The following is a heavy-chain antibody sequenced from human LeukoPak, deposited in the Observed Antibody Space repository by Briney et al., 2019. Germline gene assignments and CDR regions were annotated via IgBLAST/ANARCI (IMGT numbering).Heavy chain of an antibody. D-gene: IGHD6-13*01. CDR2: ISGSGGST. Sequence: GGSLRLSCAASGFTFSSYAMSWVRQAPGKGLEWVSAISGSGGSTFYADSVKGRFTISRDNSKNPLYLQTNSLRAEDTAVYYCAKDMGGPLAAAADYWGQGTLVTVSS. CDR1: GFTFSSYA. V-gene: IGHV3-23*01. CDR3: AKDMGGPLAAAADY. J-gene: IGHJ4*02.